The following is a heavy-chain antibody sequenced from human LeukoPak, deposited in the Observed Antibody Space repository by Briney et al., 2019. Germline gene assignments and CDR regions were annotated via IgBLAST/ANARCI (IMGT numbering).Heavy chain of an antibody. Sequence: SQTLSLTCAISGDSVSSNSAAWNWVRQSPSRGLEWLGRTYYRSKWYTDYAESVKSRITINPDTSKNQFSLQVNTVTPEDTAVYYCARGSSRIYYYDSSGYSHAFDYWGQGILVTVSS. CDR2: TYYRSKWYT. V-gene: IGHV6-1*01. D-gene: IGHD3-22*01. J-gene: IGHJ4*02. CDR1: GDSVSSNSAA. CDR3: ARGSSRIYYYDSSGYSHAFDY.